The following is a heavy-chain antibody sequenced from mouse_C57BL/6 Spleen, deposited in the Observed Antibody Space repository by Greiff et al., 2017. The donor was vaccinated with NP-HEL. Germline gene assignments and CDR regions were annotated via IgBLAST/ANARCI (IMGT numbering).Heavy chain of an antibody. D-gene: IGHD3-2*02. Sequence: EVQLVESGGGLVQPGGSLKLSCAASGFTFSDYGMAWVRQAPRKGPEWVAFISNLAYSIYYADTVTGRFTISRENAKNTLYLEMSSLRSEDTAMYYCATSSGYGFAYWGQGTLVTVSA. CDR2: ISNLAYSI. J-gene: IGHJ3*01. CDR3: ATSSGYGFAY. CDR1: GFTFSDYG. V-gene: IGHV5-15*01.